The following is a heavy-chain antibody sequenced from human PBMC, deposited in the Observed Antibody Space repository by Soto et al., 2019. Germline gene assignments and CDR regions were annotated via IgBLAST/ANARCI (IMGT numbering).Heavy chain of an antibody. CDR2: IGTAGDT. CDR3: ARAKGIAAAGDAFDI. Sequence: GGSLRLSCAASGFTFSSYDMHWVRQATGKGLEWVSAIGTAGDTYYPGSVKGRFTISRENAKNSLYLQMNSRRAGDTAVYYCARAKGIAAAGDAFDIWGQGTMVTVSS. CDR1: GFTFSSYD. V-gene: IGHV3-13*01. J-gene: IGHJ3*02. D-gene: IGHD6-13*01.